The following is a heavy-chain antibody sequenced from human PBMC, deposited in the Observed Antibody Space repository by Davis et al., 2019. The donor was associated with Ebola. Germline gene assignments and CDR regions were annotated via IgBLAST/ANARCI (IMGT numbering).Heavy chain of an antibody. V-gene: IGHV4-4*07. Sequence: SETLSLTCTVSGGSISSYYWSWIRQPAGKGLEWIGRIYTSGSTNYNPSLKSRVTMSVDTSNNQFSLKLTSVTAADTAVYYCARTRYGDYPTMWDYFDYWGQGTLVTVPS. J-gene: IGHJ4*02. CDR1: GGSISSYY. CDR3: ARTRYGDYPTMWDYFDY. D-gene: IGHD4-17*01. CDR2: IYTSGST.